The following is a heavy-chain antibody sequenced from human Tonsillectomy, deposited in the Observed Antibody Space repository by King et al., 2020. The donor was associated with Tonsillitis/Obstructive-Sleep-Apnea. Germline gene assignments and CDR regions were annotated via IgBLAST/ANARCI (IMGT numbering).Heavy chain of an antibody. V-gene: IGHV3-23*04. CDR2: ISGSGGST. CDR3: AKGRAEYCSGGTCYLDY. Sequence: VQLVESGGGLVQPGGSLRLSCAASGFTFSSYAMSWVRQAPGKGLEWVSAISGSGGSTYYADSVKGRLTISRDNSKNTLYLQMNSLRAEDTAVYYCAKGRAEYCSGGTCYLDYWGQGTLVTVSS. D-gene: IGHD2-15*01. CDR1: GFTFSSYA. J-gene: IGHJ4*02.